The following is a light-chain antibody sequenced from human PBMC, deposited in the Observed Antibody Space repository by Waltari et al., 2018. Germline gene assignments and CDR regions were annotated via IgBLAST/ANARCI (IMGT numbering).Light chain of an antibody. Sequence: QSALTQPASLSASPGQSIPISTTGTSSYVGNDTSFSWYQHHPGKAPKLIIYEVTKRPSGVSDRFSGSKSGNTASLTISGLQAEDESDYYCCSYAGTDTFWLFGGGTKLTVL. J-gene: IGLJ2*01. CDR2: EVT. CDR1: SSYVGNDTS. V-gene: IGLV2-23*02. CDR3: CSYAGTDTFWL.